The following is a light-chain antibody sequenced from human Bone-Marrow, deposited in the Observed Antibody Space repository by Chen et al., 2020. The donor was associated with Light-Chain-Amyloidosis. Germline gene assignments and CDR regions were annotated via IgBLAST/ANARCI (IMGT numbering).Light chain of an antibody. V-gene: IGLV3-25*03. J-gene: IGLJ2*01. Sequence: SYELTQLPSVSGSPGQTASLTCSGDDLPTKYAYWYQQKPGQAPVLVIHRDTERPSGISERFSGSSSGTTATLTISGVQAEYEADYHCQSADSSGTYEVIFGGETKLTVL. CDR3: QSADSSGTYEVI. CDR2: RDT. CDR1: DLPTKY.